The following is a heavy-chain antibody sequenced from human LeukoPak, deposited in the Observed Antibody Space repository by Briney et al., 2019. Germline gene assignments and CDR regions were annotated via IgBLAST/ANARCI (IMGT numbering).Heavy chain of an antibody. CDR2: IHTSGST. CDR3: ARDKGQYGSGTRGFTWFDP. D-gene: IGHD3-10*01. Sequence: LETLSLTCTVSGGSISSYYWSWIRQPAGKGLEWIGRIHTSGSTNYSPSLKSRVTMSVDTSKNQFSLKLSSVTAADTAVYYCARDKGQYGSGTRGFTWFDPWGQGTLVTVSS. J-gene: IGHJ5*02. CDR1: GGSISSYY. V-gene: IGHV4-4*07.